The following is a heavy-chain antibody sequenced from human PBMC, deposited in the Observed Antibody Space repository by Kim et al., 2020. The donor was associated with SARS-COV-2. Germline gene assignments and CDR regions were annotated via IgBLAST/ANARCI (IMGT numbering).Heavy chain of an antibody. Sequence: GGSLRLSCVASGFTFSSHAMTWVRQAPGKGLEWVSCLSTSGDDTHYADSVKGRFTISRDNFKNTLYLQMNSLRAEDTAIYFCAKGGQLPWNAPDYWGQGTLVTVSS. J-gene: IGHJ4*02. D-gene: IGHD2-2*01. CDR1: GFTFSSHA. V-gene: IGHV3-23*01. CDR2: LSTSGDDT. CDR3: AKGGQLPWNAPDY.